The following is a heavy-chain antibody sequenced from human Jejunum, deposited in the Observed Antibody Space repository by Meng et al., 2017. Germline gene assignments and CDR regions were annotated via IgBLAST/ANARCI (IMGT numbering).Heavy chain of an antibody. Sequence: QVQLQQWVAGLLKPSETLSLTCAVYGGSISGYFWSWIRQAPVEGLEWVGEFTRGGTTNYNPSLKSRVTISADTSKNQFSLTLSSVSAADTAVYYCARHEVDFDNWGQGTLVTVSS. V-gene: IGHV4-34*02. CDR2: FTRGGTT. J-gene: IGHJ4*02. CDR1: GGSISGYF. D-gene: IGHD1-26*01. CDR3: ARHEVDFDN.